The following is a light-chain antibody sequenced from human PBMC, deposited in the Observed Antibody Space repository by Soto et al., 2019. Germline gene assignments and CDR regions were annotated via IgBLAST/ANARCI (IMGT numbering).Light chain of an antibody. CDR3: MQALQTPPA. V-gene: IGKV2-28*01. CDR2: LGS. CDR1: QSLLHSNGYRY. Sequence: EIVMTQSPLSLPVTPGEPASISCRSSQSLLHSNGYRYLDWYLQKPGQSPQLLIYLGSNRASGVPDRFSGSGSGRDFTLKISRVEAEDVGLYYCMQALQTPPAFGQGTRLEMK. J-gene: IGKJ5*01.